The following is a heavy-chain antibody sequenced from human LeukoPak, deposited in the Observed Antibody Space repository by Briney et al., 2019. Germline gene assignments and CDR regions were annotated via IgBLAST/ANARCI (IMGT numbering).Heavy chain of an antibody. J-gene: IGHJ4*02. CDR2: IYYSGNT. CDR1: GGSISSSSYY. Sequence: SETLSLTCTVSGGSISSSSYYWGWIRQPPGKGLEGIRCIYYSGNTYYNPSLKSRVTISVDTSKNQFSLKLSSAAAADTAVYYWAKEWERTEFRAPASTDYWGQGTLVTVSS. CDR3: AKEWERTEFRAPASTDY. V-gene: IGHV4-39*02. D-gene: IGHD1-26*01.